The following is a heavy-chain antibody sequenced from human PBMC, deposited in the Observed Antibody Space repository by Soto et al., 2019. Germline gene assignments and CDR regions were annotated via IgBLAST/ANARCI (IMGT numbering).Heavy chain of an antibody. V-gene: IGHV3-33*01. Sequence: VQLVESGGGVVQPGRSLRLSCAASGFRFNTHAMHWVRQAPGKGLEWVAVIWYDGSNEDYVNSVKGRFTISRDNSKNMLNLQMNSLRVEDTGVYYCARVAYCSGGACYPDAWGQGTLVTVSP. J-gene: IGHJ5*02. CDR2: IWYDGSNE. D-gene: IGHD2-15*01. CDR1: GFRFNTHA. CDR3: ARVAYCSGGACYPDA.